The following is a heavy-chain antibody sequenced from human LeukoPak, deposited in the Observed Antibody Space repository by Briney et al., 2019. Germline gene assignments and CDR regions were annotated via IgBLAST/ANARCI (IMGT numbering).Heavy chain of an antibody. J-gene: IGHJ4*02. CDR1: GYSISSGYY. Sequence: SETLSLTCAVSGYSISSGYYWGWIRQPPGKGLEWIGSIYHSGSTYYNPSLKSRVTISVDMSKNQFSLKLSSVTAADTAVYYCARLSCSSPSCYFDYWGQGTLVTVSS. CDR2: IYHSGST. V-gene: IGHV4-38-2*01. D-gene: IGHD2-2*01. CDR3: ARLSCSSPSCYFDY.